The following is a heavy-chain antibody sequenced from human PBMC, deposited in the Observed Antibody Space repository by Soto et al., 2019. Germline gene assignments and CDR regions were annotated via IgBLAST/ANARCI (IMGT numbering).Heavy chain of an antibody. Sequence: SETLSLTCTVSGGSVSSGNYYWSWIRQPPGKGLEWIGFIYYTGSSSHNPSLKSRVTMSLDKSKKQFSLKLNSVNAADTADYYCARTSYYDSTGYYNLDVWGPGTTVTVSS. CDR3: ARTSYYDSTGYYNLDV. CDR1: GGSVSSGNYY. CDR2: IYYTGSS. D-gene: IGHD3-22*01. V-gene: IGHV4-61*01. J-gene: IGHJ6*02.